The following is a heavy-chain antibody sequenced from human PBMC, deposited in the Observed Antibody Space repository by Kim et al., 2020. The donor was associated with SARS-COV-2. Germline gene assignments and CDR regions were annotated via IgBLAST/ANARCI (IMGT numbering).Heavy chain of an antibody. J-gene: IGHJ5*02. CDR3: ARDRAGITMVRGPRGGNNWFDP. Sequence: SETLSLTCTVSGYSISSGYYWGWIRQPPGKGLEWIGSIYHSGSTYYNPSLKSRVTISVDTSKNQFSLKLSSVTAADTAVYYCARDRAGITMVRGPRGGNNWFDPWGQGTLVTVSS. D-gene: IGHD3-10*01. CDR1: GYSISSGYY. V-gene: IGHV4-38-2*02. CDR2: IYHSGST.